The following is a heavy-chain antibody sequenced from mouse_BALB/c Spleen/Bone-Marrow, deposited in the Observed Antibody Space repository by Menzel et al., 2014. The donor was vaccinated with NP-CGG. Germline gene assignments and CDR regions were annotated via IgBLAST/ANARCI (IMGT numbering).Heavy chain of an antibody. D-gene: IGHD1-1*01. V-gene: IGHV1-4*01. CDR3: TIRYYAMDY. Sequence: VQLVESGAELARPGASVKMSCRASGYAFTRYTMHWEKQRPGQGLEWIGYIIPSSGYTNYNQKFKDKATLTADKSSSTAYMQLSSLTSEDSAVYYCTIRYYAMDYWGQGTPVTVSS. J-gene: IGHJ4*01. CDR1: GYAFTRYT. CDR2: IIPSSGYT.